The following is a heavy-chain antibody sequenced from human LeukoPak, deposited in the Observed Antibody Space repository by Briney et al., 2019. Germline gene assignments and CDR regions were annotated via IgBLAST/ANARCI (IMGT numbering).Heavy chain of an antibody. CDR2: IIPIFGTA. J-gene: IGHJ4*02. V-gene: IGHV1-69*01. CDR1: GGTLSSYA. D-gene: IGHD3-3*01. CDR3: ARSRQYYDFWSGYSDFDY. Sequence: ASVKVSCKASGGTLSSYAISWVRQAPGQGLEWMGGIIPIFGTANYAQKFQGRVTITADESTSTAYMELSSLRSEDTAVYYCARSRQYYDFWSGYSDFDYWGQGTLVTVSS.